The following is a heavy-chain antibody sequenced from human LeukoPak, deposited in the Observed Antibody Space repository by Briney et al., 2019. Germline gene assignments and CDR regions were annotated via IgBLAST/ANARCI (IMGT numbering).Heavy chain of an antibody. CDR3: AKDVRGGCAGAGCYS. CDR1: GFTFSSYA. D-gene: IGHD2-21*02. Sequence: GGSLRLSCAASGFTFSSYAMSWVRQAPGKGLEWVSDISDSGGSTFYADSVKDRFTISRDNSKGTLYLQMNSLRADDTAVYYCAKDVRGGCAGAGCYSWGQGTLVTVSS. V-gene: IGHV3-23*01. J-gene: IGHJ5*02. CDR2: ISDSGGST.